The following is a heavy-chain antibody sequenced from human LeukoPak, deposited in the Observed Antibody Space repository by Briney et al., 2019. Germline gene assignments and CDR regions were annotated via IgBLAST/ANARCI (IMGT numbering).Heavy chain of an antibody. D-gene: IGHD5-12*01. CDR3: ARESLEYSGYDCHAFDI. Sequence: KAGGSLRLSCAASGFTFSNAWMSWIRQPPGKGLEWIGYIYYSGSTNYNPSLKSRVTISVDTSKNQFSLKLSSVTAADTAVYYCARESLEYSGYDCHAFDIWGQGTMVTVSS. CDR1: GFTFSNAW. J-gene: IGHJ3*02. CDR2: IYYSGST. V-gene: IGHV4-59*01.